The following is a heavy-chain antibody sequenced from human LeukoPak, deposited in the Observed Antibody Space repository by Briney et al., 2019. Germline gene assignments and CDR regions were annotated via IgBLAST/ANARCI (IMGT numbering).Heavy chain of an antibody. D-gene: IGHD3-10*01. Sequence: GESLKISCKGSGYSFTGYWIGWVRQAPGQGLEWMGIINPSGGSTSYAQKFQGRVTMTRDTSTSTVYMELSSLRSEDTAVYYCARDRRSGGRLELDYWGQGTLVTVSS. CDR2: INPSGGST. J-gene: IGHJ4*02. CDR3: ARDRRSGGRLELDY. CDR1: GYSFTGYW. V-gene: IGHV1-46*01.